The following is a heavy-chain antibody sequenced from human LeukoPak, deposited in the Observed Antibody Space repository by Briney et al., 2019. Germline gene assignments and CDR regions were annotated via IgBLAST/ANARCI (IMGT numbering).Heavy chain of an antibody. D-gene: IGHD3-22*01. V-gene: IGHV3-48*01. J-gene: IGHJ4*02. Sequence: GGSLRLSCAASGFTFSSYSMNWVRQAPGKGLEWVSYISSSSSTIYYADSVKGRFTISRDNAKNSLYLQTNSLRGEDTAVYYCARDEREDSSGDWGQGTLVTVSS. CDR2: ISSSSSTI. CDR3: ARDEREDSSGD. CDR1: GFTFSSYS.